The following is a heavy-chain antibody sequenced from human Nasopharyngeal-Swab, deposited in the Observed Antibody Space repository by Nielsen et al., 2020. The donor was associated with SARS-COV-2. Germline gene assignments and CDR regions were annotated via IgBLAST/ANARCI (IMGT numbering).Heavy chain of an antibody. V-gene: IGHV4-30-4*01. CDR3: ASHHYDYGSLDY. CDR2: IYYSGST. J-gene: IGHJ4*02. Sequence: IRQPPGKGLEWIGYIYYSGSTYYNPSLKSRVTISVDTSKNQFSLKLSSVTAADTAVYYCASHHYDYGSLDYWGQGTLVTVSS. D-gene: IGHD3-16*01.